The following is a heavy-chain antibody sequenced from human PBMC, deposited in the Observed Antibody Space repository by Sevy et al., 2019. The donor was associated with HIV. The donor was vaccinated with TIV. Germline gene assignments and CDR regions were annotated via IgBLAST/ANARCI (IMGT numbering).Heavy chain of an antibody. CDR3: GKDTNLGCDGVNCYSYYYYFYGLDV. CDR1: GFVFNDHA. D-gene: IGHD2-21*01. V-gene: IGHV3-9*01. CDR2: ISWNSRNI. J-gene: IGHJ6*02. Sequence: GGSLRLSCAASGFVFNDHAMHWVRVVPGKGLEWVSGISWNSRNIGYADSVRGRFTISRDNTMHSVYLEMHSLRTEDTALYYCGKDTNLGCDGVNCYSYYYYFYGLDVWGQGTTVTVSS.